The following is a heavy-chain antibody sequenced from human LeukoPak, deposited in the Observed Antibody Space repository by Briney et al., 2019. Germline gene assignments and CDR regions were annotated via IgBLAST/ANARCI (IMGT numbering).Heavy chain of an antibody. J-gene: IGHJ6*02. CDR1: GFTFSNYA. Sequence: GGSLRLSCAASGFTFSNYAMSWVRQAPGRGLEWVSTISGSGGSTYYADSVKGRFTISRDNSKNTLYLQLNSLRAEDTAVYYCAKSTSPLYYYYGMDVWGQGTTVTVSS. V-gene: IGHV3-23*01. CDR3: AKSTSPLYYYYGMDV. CDR2: ISGSGGST. D-gene: IGHD2-2*01.